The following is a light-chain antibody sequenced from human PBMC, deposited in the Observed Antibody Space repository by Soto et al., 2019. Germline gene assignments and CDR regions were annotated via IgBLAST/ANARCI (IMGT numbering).Light chain of an antibody. CDR3: LQDYNYPLT. V-gene: IGKV1-6*01. CDR2: AAS. J-gene: IGKJ4*01. Sequence: GDRVTITCRASQSVGRWLAWYQQKPGKAPKLLIYAASSLQSGVPSRFSGSGSGTDFTLTISSLQPEDIATYYCLQDYNYPLTFGGGTKVDIK. CDR1: QSVGRW.